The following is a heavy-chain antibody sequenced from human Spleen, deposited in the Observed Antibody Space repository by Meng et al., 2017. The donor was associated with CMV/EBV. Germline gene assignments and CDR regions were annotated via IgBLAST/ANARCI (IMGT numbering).Heavy chain of an antibody. Sequence: SGYNFNSYGINWVRQAPGQGLEWMGWTSAYNGNTNYAQKLQGRVTMTTDTSTSTAYMELRSLRSDDTAVYYCARSSGLYYDSTPYDYWGQGTLVTVSS. CDR3: ARSSGLYYDSTPYDY. J-gene: IGHJ4*02. D-gene: IGHD3-22*01. CDR1: GYNFNSYG. V-gene: IGHV1-18*01. CDR2: TSAYNGNT.